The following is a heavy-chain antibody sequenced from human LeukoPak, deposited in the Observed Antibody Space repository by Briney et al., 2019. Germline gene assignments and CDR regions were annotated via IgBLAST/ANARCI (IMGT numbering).Heavy chain of an antibody. Sequence: LSGGSLRLSCAASGFSFSSYGLHWVRQAPGKGLEWVSAISYDGKNIHYADSVKGRFTISRDNSRNTVYLQMNSLRVEDTAVYYCARTYSRESGYDFVFHYWGQGTRVTVSS. J-gene: IGHJ4*02. CDR3: ARTYSRESGYDFVFHY. CDR1: GFSFSSYG. D-gene: IGHD5-12*01. CDR2: ISYDGKNI. V-gene: IGHV3-33*01.